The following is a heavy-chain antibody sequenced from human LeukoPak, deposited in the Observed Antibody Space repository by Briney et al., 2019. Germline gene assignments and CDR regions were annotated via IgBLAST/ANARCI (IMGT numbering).Heavy chain of an antibody. J-gene: IGHJ4*02. CDR2: ISGSAGST. CDR1: GFTFSGYA. Sequence: GGSLRLSCAASGFTFSGYAMSWVRQAPGKGLEWVSSISGSAGSTYYADSVKGRLTVSRDNSKNTLYLQMNSLRAEDTAVYYCAKDIWVYSAYEGDYSDYWGQGTLVTVSS. V-gene: IGHV3-23*01. D-gene: IGHD5-12*01. CDR3: AKDIWVYSAYEGDYSDY.